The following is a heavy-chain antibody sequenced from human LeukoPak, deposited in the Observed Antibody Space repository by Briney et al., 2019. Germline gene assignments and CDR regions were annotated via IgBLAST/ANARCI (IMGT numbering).Heavy chain of an antibody. V-gene: IGHV3-33*06. D-gene: IGHD6-6*01. CDR1: GFTFSSYG. CDR3: AKDQYSSSSIFDY. Sequence: GRSLRLSCAASGFTFSSYGMHWVRQAPGKGLEWVAVIWYDGSSKYCADSVKGRFTISRDNSKNTLYLQMNSLRAEDTAVYYCAKDQYSSSSIFDYWGQGTLVTVSS. J-gene: IGHJ4*02. CDR2: IWYDGSSK.